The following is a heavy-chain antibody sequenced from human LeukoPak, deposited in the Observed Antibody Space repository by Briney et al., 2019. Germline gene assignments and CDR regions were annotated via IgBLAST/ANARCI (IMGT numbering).Heavy chain of an antibody. CDR3: ARGVVSFDY. CDR2: IWYDGSNK. V-gene: IGHV3-33*01. CDR1: GFTFSSYG. D-gene: IGHD2-15*01. J-gene: IGHJ4*02. Sequence: GGSLRVSCAASGFTFSSYGMHWVRQAPGNGLEWVAVIWYDGSNKYYADSVKGRFTISRDNSKNTLYLQMNSLRAEDTAVYYCARGVVSFDYWGQGTLVTVSS.